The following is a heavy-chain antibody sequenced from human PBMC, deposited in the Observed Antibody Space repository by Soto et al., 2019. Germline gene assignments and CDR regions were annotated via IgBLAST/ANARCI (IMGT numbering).Heavy chain of an antibody. D-gene: IGHD3-22*01. CDR3: ARIPYDSSGQRAFDI. J-gene: IGHJ3*02. CDR2: ISAYNGNT. CDR1: GYTFSIYG. Sequence: ASVKVSCKASGYTFSIYGISCVLQSALQWLEWMGCISAYNGNTKYAQKLQGRVTMTTDTSTSTAYMELRSLRSDDTAVYYCARIPYDSSGQRAFDIWGQGTMVTVSS. V-gene: IGHV1-18*04.